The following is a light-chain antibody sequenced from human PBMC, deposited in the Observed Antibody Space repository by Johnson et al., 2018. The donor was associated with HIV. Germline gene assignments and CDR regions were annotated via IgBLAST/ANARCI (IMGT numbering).Light chain of an antibody. CDR2: DNN. V-gene: IGLV1-51*01. CDR3: GTWDTSLSAGV. Sequence: QSVLTQPPSVSADPGQKVTISCSGSSSNIGNNYVSWYQQLPGTAPKLLIYDNNKRPSGIPDRFSGSKSGTSATLGITGLQTGDEADYYCGTWDTSLSAGVFGPGTKVSVL. J-gene: IGLJ1*01. CDR1: SSNIGNNY.